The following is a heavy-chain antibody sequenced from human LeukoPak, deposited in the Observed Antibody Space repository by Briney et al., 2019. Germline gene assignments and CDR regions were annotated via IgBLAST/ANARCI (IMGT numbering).Heavy chain of an antibody. CDR1: GGSMSNYY. V-gene: IGHV4-59*01. CDR3: ARGRGYSFGCDY. CDR2: IDNSGSI. Sequence: SENLSLNCTVSGGSMSNYYWSWIRQPPGKGLEWIGYIDNSGSINYNPSLKSRVTISVDTSKNQFSLKLSSVTAADTAVYYCARGRGYSFGCDYWGQGTLVTVSS. D-gene: IGHD5-18*01. J-gene: IGHJ4*02.